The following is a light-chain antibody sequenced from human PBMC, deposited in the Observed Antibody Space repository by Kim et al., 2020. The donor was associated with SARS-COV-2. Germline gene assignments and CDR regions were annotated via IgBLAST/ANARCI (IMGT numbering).Light chain of an antibody. CDR3: QQYGSSPPLT. J-gene: IGKJ4*01. CDR2: GAS. Sequence: AGERATVSCRASQSVSSSYLAWYQQKPGQAPRLLIYGASSRATGIPDRFSGSGSGTDFTLTISRLEPEDFAVYYCQQYGSSPPLTFGGGTKVDIK. CDR1: QSVSSSY. V-gene: IGKV3-20*01.